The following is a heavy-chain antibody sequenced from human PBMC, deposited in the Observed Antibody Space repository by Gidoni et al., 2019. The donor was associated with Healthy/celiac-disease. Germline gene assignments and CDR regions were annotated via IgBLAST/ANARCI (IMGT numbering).Heavy chain of an antibody. CDR3: TREGGPMIVVYNWFDP. Sequence: EVQLVESGGGLVQPGRSLRLSCTASGFTFGDYAMSWFRQAPGKGLEWVGFIRSKAYGGTTEYAASGKGRFTISRDDSKSIAYLQMNSLKTEDTAVYYCTREGGPMIVVYNWFDPWGQGTLVTVSS. J-gene: IGHJ5*02. CDR2: IRSKAYGGTT. D-gene: IGHD3-22*01. CDR1: GFTFGDYA. V-gene: IGHV3-49*03.